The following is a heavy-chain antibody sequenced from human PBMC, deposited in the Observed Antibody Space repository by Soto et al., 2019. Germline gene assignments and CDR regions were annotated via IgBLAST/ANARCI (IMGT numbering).Heavy chain of an antibody. D-gene: IGHD3-22*01. J-gene: IGHJ4*02. V-gene: IGHV1-69*05. CDR1: GGTFSSYA. CDR3: ANRYDSSGYYYVLGY. Sequence: SVKVSCKASGGTFSSYAISWVRQAPGQGLEWMGGIIPIFGTANYAQKFQGRVTITTDESTSTAYMELSSLRSEDTAVYYCANRYDSSGYYYVLGYWGQGTLVTVSS. CDR2: IIPIFGTA.